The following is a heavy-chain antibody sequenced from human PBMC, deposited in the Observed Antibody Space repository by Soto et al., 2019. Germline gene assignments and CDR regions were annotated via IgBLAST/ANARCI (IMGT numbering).Heavy chain of an antibody. CDR3: ASSPANRGDWFDP. Sequence: ASVKVSCKASGYTFTSYGISWVRQAPGQGLEWMGWIGAYNGNTNYAQKLQGRVTMTTDTSTSTAYMELRSLRSDDTAVYYCASSPANRGDWFDPWGQGTLVTVSS. D-gene: IGHD2-15*01. CDR2: IGAYNGNT. V-gene: IGHV1-18*04. J-gene: IGHJ5*02. CDR1: GYTFTSYG.